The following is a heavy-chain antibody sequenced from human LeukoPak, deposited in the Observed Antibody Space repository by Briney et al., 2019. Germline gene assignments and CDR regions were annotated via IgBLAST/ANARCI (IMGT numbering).Heavy chain of an antibody. V-gene: IGHV3-48*01. Sequence: GGSLRLSCAASGFIFSSYSMNWVRQAPGKGLEWVSYISSSSSTIYYADSVKGRFTISRDNAKNSLYLQMNSLRAEDTAVYYCAKAGAVRFDPWGQGTLVTVSS. CDR3: AKAGAVRFDP. CDR1: GFIFSSYS. CDR2: ISSSSSTI. J-gene: IGHJ5*02. D-gene: IGHD3-10*01.